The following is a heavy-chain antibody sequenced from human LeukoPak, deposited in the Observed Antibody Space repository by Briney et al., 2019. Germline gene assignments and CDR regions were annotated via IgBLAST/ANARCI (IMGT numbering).Heavy chain of an antibody. CDR3: AKGHYYNILTGYSVRRGLDY. D-gene: IGHD3-9*01. J-gene: IGHJ4*02. Sequence: PGGSLRLSCAASGFTFSSYRMHSVRQAPGKGLEWVAFIRYDGSNKYHADSVKGRFTISRDNSKNTLYLQMNSLRAEDTAVYYCAKGHYYNILTGYSVRRGLDYWGQGTLVTVSS. CDR2: IRYDGSNK. V-gene: IGHV3-30*02. CDR1: GFTFSSYR.